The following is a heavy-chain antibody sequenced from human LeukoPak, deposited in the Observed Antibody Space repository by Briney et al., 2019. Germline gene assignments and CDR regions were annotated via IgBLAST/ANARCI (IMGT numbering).Heavy chain of an antibody. CDR2: IIPIFGTA. J-gene: IGHJ4*02. CDR3: ASGREDYDSSGYYYEYYFDY. V-gene: IGHV1-69*01. D-gene: IGHD3-22*01. Sequence: ASVKVSCKASGGTFSSYAISWVRQAPGQGLEWMGGIIPIFGTANYAQKFQGRVTITADESTSTAYMELSSLRSEGTAVYYCASGREDYDSSGYYYEYYFDYWGQGTLVTVSS. CDR1: GGTFSSYA.